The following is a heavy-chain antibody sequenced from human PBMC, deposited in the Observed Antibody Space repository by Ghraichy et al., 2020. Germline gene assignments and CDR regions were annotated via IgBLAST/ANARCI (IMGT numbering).Heavy chain of an antibody. CDR3: AKDGGCSSPSCYRAFAF. CDR1: GFTFRNYA. J-gene: IGHJ3*01. V-gene: IGHV3-23*01. D-gene: IGHD2-2*02. Sequence: GGSLRLSCTGSGFTFRNYAISWVRQAPGKGLEWVSAISNGGGSTYYADSVKGRFTIARDNSKNTLYLQMNSLRDEDTAVYYCAKDGGCSSPSCYRAFAFWGQGTMVTVSS. CDR2: ISNGGGST.